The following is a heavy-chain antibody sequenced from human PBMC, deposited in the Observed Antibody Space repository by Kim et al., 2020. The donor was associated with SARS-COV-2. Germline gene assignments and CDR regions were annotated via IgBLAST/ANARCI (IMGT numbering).Heavy chain of an antibody. J-gene: IGHJ6*02. D-gene: IGHD4-17*01. CDR3: ARGVRGYGDYRNGMDV. CDR1: GYTFTSYY. CDR2: INPSGGST. V-gene: IGHV1-46*01. Sequence: ASVKVSCKASGYTFTSYYMHWVRQAPGQGLEWMGIINPSGGSTSYAQKVQGRVTMTRDTSTSTVYMELSSLRSEDTAVYYCARGVRGYGDYRNGMDVWGQGTTVTVSS.